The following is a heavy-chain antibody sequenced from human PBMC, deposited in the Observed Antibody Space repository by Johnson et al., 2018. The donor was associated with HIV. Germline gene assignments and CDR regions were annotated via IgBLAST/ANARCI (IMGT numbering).Heavy chain of an antibody. CDR3: AKGDYNFWSGDAFDI. V-gene: IGHV3-30*04. D-gene: IGHD3-3*01. Sequence: VQLVESGGGVVQPGRSLRLSCAASGFTFSSYAMHWVRQAPGKGLEWVAVISYDAKHKYYADSLKGRFTVSRDNSKNTLYLQMNSLRAEDTAVYYCAKGDYNFWSGDAFDIWGQGTMVTVSS. CDR2: ISYDAKHK. CDR1: GFTFSSYA. J-gene: IGHJ3*02.